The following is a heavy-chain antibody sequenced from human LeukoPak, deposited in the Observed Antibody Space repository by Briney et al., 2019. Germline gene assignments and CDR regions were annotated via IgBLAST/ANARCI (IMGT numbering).Heavy chain of an antibody. J-gene: IGHJ4*02. D-gene: IGHD4-17*01. CDR3: AKEIWPTVTIPGRTYFDC. CDR1: GFTFSSYA. Sequence: GGSLRLSCAASGFTFSSYAINWVRQAPGKGLEWVAVISFDGTDAFYADSVKGRFTISRDNSKNTLYLQMNSLTADDTAVYYCAKEIWPTVTIPGRTYFDCWSQGSLVTVSS. V-gene: IGHV3-30*04. CDR2: ISFDGTDA.